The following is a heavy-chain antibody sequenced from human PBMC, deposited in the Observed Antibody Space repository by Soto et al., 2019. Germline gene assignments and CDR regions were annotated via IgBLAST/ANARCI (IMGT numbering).Heavy chain of an antibody. CDR3: ARDTVGYYDYVWGSYRSFDY. V-gene: IGHV1-69*01. J-gene: IGHJ4*02. CDR1: GGTFSSYA. Sequence: QVQLVQSGAEVKKPGSSVKVSCKASGGTFSSYAISWVRQAPGQGLEWMGGIIPIFGTANYAQKFQGRVTITADESTSTAYMELSSLRYEDTAVYYCARDTVGYYDYVWGSYRSFDYWGQGTLVTVSS. CDR2: IIPIFGTA. D-gene: IGHD3-16*02.